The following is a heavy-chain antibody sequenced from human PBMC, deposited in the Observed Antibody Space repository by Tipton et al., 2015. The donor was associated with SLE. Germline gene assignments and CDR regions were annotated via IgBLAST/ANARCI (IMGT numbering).Heavy chain of an antibody. CDR3: ARLGVGCANCWYYFDL. V-gene: IGHV4-59*01. CDR2: IFYSGST. J-gene: IGHJ4*02. D-gene: IGHD2-21*01. Sequence: TLSLTCTVSGGSISNYYWNWIRQPPGKGLEWIGYIFYSGSTNYNPSLKSRVTVSVDTSKNQFSLKVSSVTAADTAVYYCARLGVGCANCWYYFDLWGQGALVTVSS. CDR1: GGSISNYY.